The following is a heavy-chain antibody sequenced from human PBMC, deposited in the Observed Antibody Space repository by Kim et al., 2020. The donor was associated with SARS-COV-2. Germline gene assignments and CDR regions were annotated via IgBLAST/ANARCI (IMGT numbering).Heavy chain of an antibody. D-gene: IGHD5-12*01. CDR3: ASGSYSGYSYYYGMDV. J-gene: IGHJ6*01. Sequence: GESLRLSCAASGFTFSNYWMSWVRQAPGMGLEWVANIKKDGSEKYYVDSVKGRFTISRDNAKNSLYLQMNSLRAEDTAVYYCASGSYSGYSYYYGMDVWG. CDR1: GFTFSNYW. V-gene: IGHV3-7*03. CDR2: IKKDGSEK.